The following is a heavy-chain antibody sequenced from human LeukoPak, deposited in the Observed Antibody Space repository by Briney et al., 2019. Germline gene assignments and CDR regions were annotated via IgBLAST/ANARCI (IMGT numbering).Heavy chain of an antibody. V-gene: IGHV4-59*08. CDR1: GGSISSYY. CDR2: IYYSGST. Sequence: SETLSLTCTVSGGSISSYYWSWIRQPPGKGLEWIGYIYYSGSTNYNPSLKSRVTISVDTSKNQLSLKLSSVTAADTAVYYCARQGYYYDSSGYYYPDGFDYWGQGTLVTVSS. D-gene: IGHD3-22*01. J-gene: IGHJ4*02. CDR3: ARQGYYYDSSGYYYPDGFDY.